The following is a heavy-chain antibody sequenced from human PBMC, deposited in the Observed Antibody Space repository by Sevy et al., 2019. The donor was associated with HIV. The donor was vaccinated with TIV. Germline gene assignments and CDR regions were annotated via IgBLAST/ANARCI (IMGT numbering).Heavy chain of an antibody. CDR2: ISYDGSNK. Sequence: GGSLRLSCSASGFTFSNYAMHWVRQAPGKVLEWVGFISYDGSNKYYADSVKGRFTISRDNGNNTLYLQMSSLGAEDTTVYYCAKDYRVLLITTIDYWGQGTLVTVSS. CDR1: GFTFSNYA. D-gene: IGHD3-22*01. V-gene: IGHV3-30*18. CDR3: AKDYRVLLITTIDY. J-gene: IGHJ4*02.